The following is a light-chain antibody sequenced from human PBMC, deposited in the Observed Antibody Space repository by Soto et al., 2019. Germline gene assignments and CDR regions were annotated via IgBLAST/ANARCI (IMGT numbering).Light chain of an antibody. V-gene: IGKV1-5*01. CDR1: QSISSW. J-gene: IGKJ1*01. CDR2: DAS. Sequence: DIQMPQSPSTLSASVGDRVTITCRASQSISSWLAWYQQKPGKAPKLLIYDASSLESGVPSRFSGSGSGTGFTLTISSLQPDDVATYYCQEYNSYSWTFGQGTKVEIK. CDR3: QEYNSYSWT.